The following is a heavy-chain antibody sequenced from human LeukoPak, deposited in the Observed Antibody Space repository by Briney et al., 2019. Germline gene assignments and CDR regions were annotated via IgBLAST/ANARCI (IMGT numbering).Heavy chain of an antibody. D-gene: IGHD3-22*01. CDR1: GASISSGDYF. CDR3: ARHVGQYYDGSGLSLDY. V-gene: IGHV4-30-2*01. J-gene: IGHJ4*02. CDR2: IFDSGRT. Sequence: SQTLSLTCTVSGASISSGDYFWTWIRQPPGKGLEWIGYIFDSGRTDFNPSLKSRVTISVDRPKNQFSLKLNSVTAADTAVYYCARHVGQYYDGSGLSLDYWGQGTLVTVSS.